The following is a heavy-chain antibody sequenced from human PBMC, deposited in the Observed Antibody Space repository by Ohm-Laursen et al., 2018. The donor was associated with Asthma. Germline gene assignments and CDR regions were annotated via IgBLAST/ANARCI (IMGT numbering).Heavy chain of an antibody. Sequence: RLSCAASGFTFSSYSMNWVRQAPGKGLEWVSSISSSSSYIYYADSVKGRFTISRDNAKNSLYLQMNSLRAEDTAVYYCARDDGYSYGYTNWGQGTLVTVSS. CDR3: ARDDGYSYGYTN. CDR2: ISSSSSYI. J-gene: IGHJ4*02. CDR1: GFTFSSYS. V-gene: IGHV3-21*01. D-gene: IGHD5-18*01.